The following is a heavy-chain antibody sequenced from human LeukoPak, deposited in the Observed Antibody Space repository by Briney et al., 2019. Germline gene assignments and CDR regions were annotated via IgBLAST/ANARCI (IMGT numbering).Heavy chain of an antibody. Sequence: PGGSLRLSCVGSGFSLSEYGIHWVRQAPGKGLEWVAVVSYDGGHKYYADSVKDRFTISRDTSSDTVSLQMNSLRVEDTAVYYCARDRINMMVLGHDSGLDFWGQGTLVTVSS. CDR2: VSYDGGHK. CDR1: GFSLSEYG. J-gene: IGHJ4*02. CDR3: ARDRINMMVLGHDSGLDF. V-gene: IGHV3-30*03. D-gene: IGHD3-22*01.